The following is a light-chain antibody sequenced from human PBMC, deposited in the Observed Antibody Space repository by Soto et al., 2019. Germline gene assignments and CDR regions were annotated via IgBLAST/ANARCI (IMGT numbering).Light chain of an antibody. CDR3: QQSYSTLSIT. J-gene: IGKJ5*01. CDR2: AAS. CDR1: QSISSY. V-gene: IGKV1-39*01. Sequence: DIQMTQSPSSLSAAVGDRVTITCRASQSISSYLTWFQQKPWKAPKLLIYAASSLQSGVPSRFSGSGSGTDFTLTISSLQPEDFATYYCQQSYSTLSITFGQGTRLEIK.